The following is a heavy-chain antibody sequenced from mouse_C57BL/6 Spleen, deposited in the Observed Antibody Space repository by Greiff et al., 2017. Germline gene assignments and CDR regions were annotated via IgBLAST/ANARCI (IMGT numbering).Heavy chain of an antibody. D-gene: IGHD1-1*01. CDR1: GYSITSGYY. CDR3: ARVGYGSSYEDWYFDV. V-gene: IGHV3-6*01. CDR2: ISYDGSN. J-gene: IGHJ1*03. Sequence: EVQLQQSGPGLVKPSQSLSLTCSVTGYSITSGYYWNWIRQFPGNKLEWMGYISYDGSNNYNPSLKNRISITRDTSKNQFFLKLNSVTTEDTATYYCARVGYGSSYEDWYFDVWGTGTTVTVSS.